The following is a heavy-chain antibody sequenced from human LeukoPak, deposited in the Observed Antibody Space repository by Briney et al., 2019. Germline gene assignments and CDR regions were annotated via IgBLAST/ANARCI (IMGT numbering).Heavy chain of an antibody. J-gene: IGHJ4*02. D-gene: IGHD6-19*01. Sequence: SETLSLTCTVSGGSISSGSYYWSWIRQPAGKGLEWIGRIYTSGSTNYTPSLKSRVTISVDTSKNQFSLKLSSVTAADTAVYYCATAGVSSGWDYYFDYWGQGTLVTVSS. CDR2: IYTSGST. CDR3: ATAGVSSGWDYYFDY. V-gene: IGHV4-61*02. CDR1: GGSISSGSYY.